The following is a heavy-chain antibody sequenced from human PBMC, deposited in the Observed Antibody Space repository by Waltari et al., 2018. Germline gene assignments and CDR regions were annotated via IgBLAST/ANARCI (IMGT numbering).Heavy chain of an antibody. CDR3: EKVCGSESDVLGL. CDR2: IRYDASSE. D-gene: IGHD2-8*02. V-gene: IGHV3-30-3*02. CDR1: GLALRSYA. J-gene: IGHJ4*03. Sequence: QLQLVESAGGVAHPGKSRRLSCAASGLALRSYAMHWVRQAPGEGLEGEAVIRYDASSEDDADSFKGRVAGHSDHAQTIRFRKVDKISAYYTRGSSFEKVCGSESDVLGLWGQGTRVTVSP.